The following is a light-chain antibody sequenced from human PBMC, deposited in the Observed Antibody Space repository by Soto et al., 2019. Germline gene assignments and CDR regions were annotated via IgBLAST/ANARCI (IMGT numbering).Light chain of an antibody. J-gene: IGKJ5*01. V-gene: IGKV3-11*01. Sequence: EIVLTQSPATLSLSPGERATLSSRASQSVSNYLAWYQQKPAQAPRLLIYDASNRATGIPARFSGSGSGTEFTLTISSLQSEDFAVYYCQQYNTWPPITFGQGTRLE. CDR3: QQYNTWPPIT. CDR1: QSVSNY. CDR2: DAS.